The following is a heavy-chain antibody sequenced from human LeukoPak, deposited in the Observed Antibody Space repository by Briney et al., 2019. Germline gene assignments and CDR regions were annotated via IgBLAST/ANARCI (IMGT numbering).Heavy chain of an antibody. CDR3: ARSVGYCSGGSCYEFDY. Sequence: ASVKVSCKASGYTFTGYYMHWVRQAPGQGLEWMGWINPNSGGTSYAQKFQGRVTMTRDTSISTAYMELSRLRSDDTAVYYCARSVGYCSGGSCYEFDYWGQGTLVTVSS. J-gene: IGHJ4*02. D-gene: IGHD2-15*01. V-gene: IGHV1-2*02. CDR2: INPNSGGT. CDR1: GYTFTGYY.